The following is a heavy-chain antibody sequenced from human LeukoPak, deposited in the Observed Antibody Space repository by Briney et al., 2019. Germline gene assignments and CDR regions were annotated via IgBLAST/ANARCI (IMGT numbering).Heavy chain of an antibody. CDR3: ARGIYYLIEY. CDR2: IFHSGST. D-gene: IGHD3-10*01. Sequence: PSETLSLTCAVSGYSISSGDYWGWIRQSPGKGLEWIGNIFHSGSTYHNPSLKSRVTISVDTSKNEFSLKLSSVTAAVTAVYYCARGIYYLIEYWGQGTLVTVSS. CDR1: GYSISSGDY. V-gene: IGHV4-38-2*01. J-gene: IGHJ4*02.